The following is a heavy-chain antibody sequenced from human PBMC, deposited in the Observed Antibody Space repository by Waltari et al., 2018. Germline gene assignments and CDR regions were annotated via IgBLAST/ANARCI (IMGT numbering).Heavy chain of an antibody. V-gene: IGHV3-23*01. Sequence: EVQLLESGGGLVQPGGSLRLSCAASGFTFSSYAMSWVRQAPGKGLEWVSAISGSGGSTSYADSVKGRFTISRDNSKNTLYLQMNSLRAEDTAVYYCAKGGRDFWSGYHFDYWGQGTLVTVSS. D-gene: IGHD3-3*01. CDR3: AKGGRDFWSGYHFDY. CDR2: ISGSGGST. J-gene: IGHJ4*02. CDR1: GFTFSSYA.